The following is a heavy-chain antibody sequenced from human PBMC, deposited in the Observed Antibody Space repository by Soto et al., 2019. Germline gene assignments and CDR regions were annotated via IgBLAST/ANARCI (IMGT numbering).Heavy chain of an antibody. Sequence: GGSLRLSCAASGFTFDDYAMHWVRQAPGKGLEWVSGISWNSGSIGYADSVKGRFTISRDNAKNSLYLQMNSLRAEDTALYYCAKALYSSSWYYFQHWGQGTLVTVSS. CDR3: AKALYSSSWYYFQH. D-gene: IGHD6-13*01. CDR2: ISWNSGSI. V-gene: IGHV3-9*01. J-gene: IGHJ1*01. CDR1: GFTFDDYA.